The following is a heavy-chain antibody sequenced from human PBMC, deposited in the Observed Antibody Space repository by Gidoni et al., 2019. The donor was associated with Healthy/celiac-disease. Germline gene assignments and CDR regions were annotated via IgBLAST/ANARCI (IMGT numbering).Heavy chain of an antibody. CDR3: SRDYDFWSGYYPREYYYYGMDV. J-gene: IGHJ6*02. CDR1: GFALSTSGMC. D-gene: IGHD3-3*01. Sequence: QVTLRESGPALVKPNKTRTLTCTFAGFALSTSGMCGSWIRQPPGKALEWLALIDWDVDKYYSTSLKTSLTISKDTSKTQVVLTMTNMDPVDTATYYCSRDYDFWSGYYPREYYYYGMDVWGQGTTVTVSS. V-gene: IGHV2-70*01. CDR2: IDWDVDK.